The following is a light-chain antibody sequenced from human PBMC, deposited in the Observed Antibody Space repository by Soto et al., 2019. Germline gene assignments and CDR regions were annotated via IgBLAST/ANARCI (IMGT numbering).Light chain of an antibody. CDR2: GNN. Sequence: QSVLTQPPSVSGAPGQGVTISCTGSSSNIGAGYDVHWYQQLPGTAPKVLIYGNNNRPSGVPDRFSGSKSGTSASLAITGLQAEDEADYYCQSYDNTLSAWVFGGGTKLTVL. CDR3: QSYDNTLSAWV. CDR1: SSNIGAGYD. J-gene: IGLJ3*02. V-gene: IGLV1-40*01.